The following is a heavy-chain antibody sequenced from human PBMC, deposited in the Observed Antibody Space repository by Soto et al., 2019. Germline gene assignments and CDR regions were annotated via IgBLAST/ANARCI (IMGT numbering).Heavy chain of an antibody. Sequence: SETLSLTCTVSGGSISSYHWSWIRQPPGKGLEWIGYIYYSGSTNYNPSLKSRVTISVDTSKNQFSLKLSSVTAADTAVYYCARDGCSGGSCYSSWFDPWGQGTLVTVSS. V-gene: IGHV4-59*01. CDR1: GGSISSYH. CDR3: ARDGCSGGSCYSSWFDP. CDR2: IYYSGST. D-gene: IGHD2-15*01. J-gene: IGHJ5*02.